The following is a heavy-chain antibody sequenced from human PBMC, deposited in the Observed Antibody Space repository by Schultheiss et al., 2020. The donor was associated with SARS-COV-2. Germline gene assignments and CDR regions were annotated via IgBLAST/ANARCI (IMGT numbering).Heavy chain of an antibody. V-gene: IGHV1-69*13. J-gene: IGHJ6*02. CDR3: ARSYILGGMDLYYYGMDV. CDR2: IIPIFGTA. D-gene: IGHD3-16*01. Sequence: SVKVSCKASGYTFTSYDINWVRQATGQGLEWMGWIIPIFGTANYAQKFQGRVTITADESTSTAYMELSSLRSEDTAVYYCARSYILGGMDLYYYGMDVWGQGTTVTVSS. CDR1: GYTFTSYD.